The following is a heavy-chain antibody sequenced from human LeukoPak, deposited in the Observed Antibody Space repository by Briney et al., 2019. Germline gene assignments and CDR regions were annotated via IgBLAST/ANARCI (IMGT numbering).Heavy chain of an antibody. CDR1: GYTFTGYY. V-gene: IGHV1-2*02. Sequence: GASVKVSCKASGYTFTGYYMHWVRQAPGQGPEWMGWINPNSGGTNYAQKFQGRVTMTRDTSISTAYMELSRLRSDDTAVYYCARDSPYMVRGVPNWFDPWGQGTLVTVSS. CDR3: ARDSPYMVRGVPNWFDP. J-gene: IGHJ5*02. CDR2: INPNSGGT. D-gene: IGHD3-10*01.